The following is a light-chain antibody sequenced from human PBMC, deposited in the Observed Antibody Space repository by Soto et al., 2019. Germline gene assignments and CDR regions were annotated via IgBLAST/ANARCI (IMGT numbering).Light chain of an antibody. J-gene: IGKJ1*01. Sequence: EIVLTQSPVTLSLSPGERATLSCRASQSVRKNYLAWYQQKPGQAPRLIVDGASNRATGIPDRFSGSGSGTDFTLTISRLEPEDFGVYSCQQYGSTPPTFGPGTKVEIK. CDR3: QQYGSTPPT. CDR1: QSVRKNY. V-gene: IGKV3-20*01. CDR2: GAS.